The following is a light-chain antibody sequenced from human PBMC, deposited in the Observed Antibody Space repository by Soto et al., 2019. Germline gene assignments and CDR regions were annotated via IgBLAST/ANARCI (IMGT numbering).Light chain of an antibody. V-gene: IGKV3-15*01. CDR2: GAS. CDR1: QSVSSN. CDR3: QQYNNWPPWT. Sequence: EIVMTQSPATLSVSPGERATLSCRASQSVSSNLAWYRQKPGQAPRLLIYGASTRATGIPARFSGSGSGTEFTLTISRLQSEDFAVYYCQQYNNWPPWTFGQGTKVEIK. J-gene: IGKJ1*01.